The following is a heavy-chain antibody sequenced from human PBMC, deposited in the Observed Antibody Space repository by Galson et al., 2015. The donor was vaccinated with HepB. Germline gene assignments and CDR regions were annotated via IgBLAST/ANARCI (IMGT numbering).Heavy chain of an antibody. J-gene: IGHJ5*02. CDR2: VKSKTDGGTT. CDR1: GFTFNNVW. Sequence: SLRLCCAATGFTFNNVWMNWVRQAPGEGLVWVCRVKSKTDGGTTEYAAPVKGRFTISREDSKNTLYLQMNSLKTDDTAVYYCTTDVYFSSYWSWFDPWGQGTLVTVSS. CDR3: TTDVYFSSYWSWFDP. D-gene: IGHD2-2*01. V-gene: IGHV3-15*01.